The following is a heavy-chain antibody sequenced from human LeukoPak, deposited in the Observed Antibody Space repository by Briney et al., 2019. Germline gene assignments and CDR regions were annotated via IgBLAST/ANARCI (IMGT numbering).Heavy chain of an antibody. D-gene: IGHD6-19*01. Sequence: GGSLRLTCVASGFTFSDYYLTWIRQAPGKGLEWVSSISSNLASIYYADSVKGRFTISRDNSKNTLYLQMNSLRAEDTAVYYCAKDRDSSGLDAFDIWGQGTMVTVSS. J-gene: IGHJ3*02. V-gene: IGHV3-11*01. CDR3: AKDRDSSGLDAFDI. CDR1: GFTFSDYY. CDR2: ISSNLASI.